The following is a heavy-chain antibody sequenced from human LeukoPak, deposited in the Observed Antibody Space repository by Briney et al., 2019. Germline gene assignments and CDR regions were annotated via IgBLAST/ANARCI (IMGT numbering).Heavy chain of an antibody. J-gene: IGHJ4*02. CDR3: ARPERCPRQPFFAS. CDR1: GGTFSSYG. D-gene: IGHD5-24*01. V-gene: IGHV1-69*04. Sequence: SGMVSCKASGGTFSSYGISWGRQAPGQGVEWMGRIIPILGIANYAQKLQGRVTITPVQSTRPPSLALSTRRSEHSAVYSFARPERCPRQPFFASWGAGSLVTLSS. CDR2: IIPILGIA.